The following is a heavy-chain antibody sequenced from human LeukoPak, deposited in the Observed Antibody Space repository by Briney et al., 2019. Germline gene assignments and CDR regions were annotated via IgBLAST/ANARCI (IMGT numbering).Heavy chain of an antibody. Sequence: WASVKVSCKVFGYTLTELSMHWVRQAPGKGLEWMGGFDPEDGETIYAQKFQGRVTMTEDITIDTAYVELSSLRSEDTAVYYCATPRSMVRGGDAFDVWGQGTTVIVSS. V-gene: IGHV1-24*01. CDR1: GYTLTELS. D-gene: IGHD3-10*01. CDR2: FDPEDGET. J-gene: IGHJ3*01. CDR3: ATPRSMVRGGDAFDV.